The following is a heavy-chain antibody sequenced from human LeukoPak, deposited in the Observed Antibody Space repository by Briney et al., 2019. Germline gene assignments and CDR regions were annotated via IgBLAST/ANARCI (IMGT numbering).Heavy chain of an antibody. CDR2: LFYSGST. CDR3: ARGAYSNYLSVDY. V-gene: IGHV4-59*01. D-gene: IGHD4-11*01. Sequence: PSETLSLTCTVSGGSISSYYWSWIRQPPGKGLEWIGYLFYSGSTNYNPSLKSRITMSTDTSKNQFSLNVRSVTAADTAVYYCARGAYSNYLSVDYWGHGILVTVSS. J-gene: IGHJ4*01. CDR1: GGSISSYY.